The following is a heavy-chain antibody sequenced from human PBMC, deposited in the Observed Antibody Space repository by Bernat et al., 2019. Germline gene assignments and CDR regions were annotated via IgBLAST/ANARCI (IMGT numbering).Heavy chain of an antibody. D-gene: IGHD6-19*01. CDR3: ARDLQWLVRDY. CDR1: GFTFSSYS. J-gene: IGHJ4*02. V-gene: IGHV3-21*05. Sequence: EVQLVESGGGLVKPGGSLRLSCAASGFTFSSYSMNWVRQAPGKGLEWVSYISSSSSYIYYADSVKGRFTISRDNAKNSLYLQMNSLRAEDTAVYYWARDLQWLVRDYWGQGTLVTVSS. CDR2: ISSSSSYI.